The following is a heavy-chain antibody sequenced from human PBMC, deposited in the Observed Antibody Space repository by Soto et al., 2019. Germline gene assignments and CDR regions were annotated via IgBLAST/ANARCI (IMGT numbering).Heavy chain of an antibody. CDR2: ISAYNGNT. CDR3: ERCGVWEPRYY. D-gene: IGHD1-26*01. J-gene: IGHJ4*02. V-gene: IGHV1-18*01. CDR1: GYTFTSYG. Sequence: QVQLVQSGAEVKKPGASVKVSCKASGYTFTSYGISWVRQAPGQGLEWMGWISAYNGNTNYAHKLQGRVTITTDTPTSTAYMGLTSLRSDDTAVYYRERCGVWEPRYYWGQGTLVTVSS.